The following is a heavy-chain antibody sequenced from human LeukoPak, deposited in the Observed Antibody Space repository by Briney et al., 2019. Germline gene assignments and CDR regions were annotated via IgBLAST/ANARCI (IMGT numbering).Heavy chain of an antibody. CDR1: GFTFSSYS. J-gene: IGHJ4*02. V-gene: IGHV3-21*04. Sequence: GGSLRLSCAASGFTFSSYSMNWVRQAPGKGLEWVSSISSSSSYIYYADSVKGRFTISRDNAKNSLYLQMNSLRAEDTAVYYCARDTHYYGSGSRFDYWGQGTLVTVSS. CDR3: ARDTHYYGSGSRFDY. CDR2: ISSSSSYI. D-gene: IGHD3-10*01.